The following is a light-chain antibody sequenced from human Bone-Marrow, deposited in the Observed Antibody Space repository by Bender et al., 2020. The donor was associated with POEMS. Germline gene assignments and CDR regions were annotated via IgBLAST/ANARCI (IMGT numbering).Light chain of an antibody. J-gene: IGLJ2*01. CDR3: CSYAGSSSSVV. V-gene: IGLV2-11*01. CDR1: SSDVGNYNH. CDR2: HVH. Sequence: QSALTQPRSVSGSPGQSVTISCTGTSSDVGNYNHVSWYQQHPGRAPKLIIYHVHRRPSGVPDRFSGSKSGNTASLTISGLQAEDEADYYCCSYAGSSSSVVFGGGTKLTVL.